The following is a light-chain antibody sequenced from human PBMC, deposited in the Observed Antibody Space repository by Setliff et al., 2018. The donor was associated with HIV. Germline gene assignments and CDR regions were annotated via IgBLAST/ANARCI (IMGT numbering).Light chain of an antibody. CDR2: AVS. CDR3: SSYASRTPLYV. J-gene: IGLJ1*01. V-gene: IGLV2-14*03. CDR1: SSDVGGYNY. Sequence: QSALAQPASVSGSPGQSITISCTATSSDVGGYNYVSWYQQHPGKAPKLMISAVSNRPSGVSNRFSGSKPGNTASLTISGLQAEDEADYYCSSYASRTPLYVFGTGTRSPS.